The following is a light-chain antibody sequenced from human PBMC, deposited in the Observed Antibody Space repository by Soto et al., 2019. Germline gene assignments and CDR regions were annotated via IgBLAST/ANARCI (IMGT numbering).Light chain of an antibody. J-gene: IGKJ1*01. V-gene: IGKV1-5*03. CDR3: QQYNGNSEA. CDR2: KAS. CDR1: QSIGDW. Sequence: DIQMTQSPSTLSASVGDRVTITCRASQSIGDWLAWHQQRPGKAPKFLIYKASSLQSGVPSRFSGSGSGTEFTLTISSLQPDDLATYYCQQYNGNSEALGQGTKVEIK.